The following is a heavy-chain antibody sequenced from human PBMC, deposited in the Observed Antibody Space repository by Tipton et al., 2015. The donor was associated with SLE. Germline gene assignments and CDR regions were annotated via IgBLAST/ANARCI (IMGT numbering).Heavy chain of an antibody. CDR2: IYYSGST. Sequence: LRLSCAVYGGSFSGYYWSWIRQPPGKGLEWIGYIYYSGSTNYNPSLKSRVTISVDTSKDQFSLKLSSVTAADTAVYYCARGDSSGSSFQHWGQGTLVTVSS. V-gene: IGHV4-59*01. CDR1: GGSFSGYY. D-gene: IGHD3-22*01. CDR3: ARGDSSGSSFQH. J-gene: IGHJ1*01.